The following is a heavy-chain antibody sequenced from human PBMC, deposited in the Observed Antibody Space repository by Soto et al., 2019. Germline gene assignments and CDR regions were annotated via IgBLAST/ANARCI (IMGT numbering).Heavy chain of an antibody. Sequence: PGGSLRLSCAASGFTFSSYAMHWVRQAPGKGLEWVAVISYDGSNKYYADSVKGRFTISRDNSKNTLYLQMNSLRAEDTAVYYCARGYYYYDTRDFDYWGEAPRVTVSS. CDR2: ISYDGSNK. J-gene: IGHJ4*02. V-gene: IGHV3-30-3*01. CDR3: ARGYYYYDTRDFDY. CDR1: GFTFSSYA. D-gene: IGHD3-22*01.